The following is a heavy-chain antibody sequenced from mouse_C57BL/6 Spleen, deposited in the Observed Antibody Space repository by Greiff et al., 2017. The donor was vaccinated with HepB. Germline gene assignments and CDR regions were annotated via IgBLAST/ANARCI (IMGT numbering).Heavy chain of an antibody. J-gene: IGHJ4*01. CDR1: GFTFSDYG. CDR2: ISSGSSTI. CDR3: AGRFYYAMDY. Sequence: EVKLMESGGGLVKPGGSLKLSCAASGFTFSDYGMHWVRQAPEKGLEWVAYISSGSSTIYYADTVKGRFTISRDNAKNTLFLQMTSLRSEDTAMYYCAGRFYYAMDYWGQGTSVTVSS. V-gene: IGHV5-17*01.